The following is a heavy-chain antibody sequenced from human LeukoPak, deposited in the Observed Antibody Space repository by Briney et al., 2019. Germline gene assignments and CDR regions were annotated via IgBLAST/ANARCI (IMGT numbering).Heavy chain of an antibody. CDR3: ARGRGYVST. CDR1: GGSFSGYY. D-gene: IGHD6-25*01. Sequence: SETLSLTCAVYGGSFSGYYWSWIRQPPGKGLEWIGEINHSGSTNYNPSLKSRVTISVDTSKNQFSLKLSSVTAADTAVYYCARGRGYVSTWGQGTLVTVSS. V-gene: IGHV4-34*01. CDR2: INHSGST. J-gene: IGHJ4*02.